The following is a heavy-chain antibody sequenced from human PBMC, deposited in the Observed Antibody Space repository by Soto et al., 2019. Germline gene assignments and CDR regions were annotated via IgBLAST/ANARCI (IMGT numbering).Heavy chain of an antibody. D-gene: IGHD1-1*01. CDR2: ISGSGGST. J-gene: IGHJ4*02. CDR3: AKGAVPTTPVHLFDY. V-gene: IGHV3-23*01. Sequence: PGGSLRLSCAASGFTCSSYAMSWVRQAPGKGLDWVSAISGSGGSTYYVDSVKGRFTISRDNSKNTLYLQMNSLRAEDTAVYYCAKGAVPTTPVHLFDYWGQGTLVTVSS. CDR1: GFTCSSYA.